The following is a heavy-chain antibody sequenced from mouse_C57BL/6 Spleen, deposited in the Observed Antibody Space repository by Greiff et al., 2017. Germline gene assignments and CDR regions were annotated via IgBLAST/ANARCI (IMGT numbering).Heavy chain of an antibody. CDR3: ARGYYGSRYYDMDY. CDR1: GYTFTSYW. CDR2: INPSSGYT. V-gene: IGHV1-7*01. D-gene: IGHD1-1*01. J-gene: IGHJ4*01. Sequence: VQGVESGAELVKPGASVKLSCKASGYTFTSYWMHWVKQRPGQGLEWIGYINPSSGYTKYNQKFKDKATLTADKSSSTAYMQLSSLTYEDSAVYYCARGYYGSRYYDMDYWGQGTSVTVSS.